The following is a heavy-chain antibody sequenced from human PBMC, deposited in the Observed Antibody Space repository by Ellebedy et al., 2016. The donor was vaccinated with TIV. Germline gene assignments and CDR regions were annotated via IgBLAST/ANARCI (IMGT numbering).Heavy chain of an antibody. CDR2: ISSSGSII. J-gene: IGHJ4*02. D-gene: IGHD1-1*01. CDR3: TKDGSGTMNF. V-gene: IGHV3-48*04. CDR1: GFNFGDYS. Sequence: PGGSLRLSCAGSGFNFGDYSMNWVRQAPGKGLEWVSYISSSGSIINYADSVEGRFTISRDNTRNSLYLQMNSLRADDTAVYYCTKDGSGTMNFWGQGTLVTVSS.